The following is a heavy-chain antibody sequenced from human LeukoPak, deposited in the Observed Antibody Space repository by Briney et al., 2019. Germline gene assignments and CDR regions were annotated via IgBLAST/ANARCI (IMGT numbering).Heavy chain of an antibody. CDR1: GYTFTSYY. J-gene: IGHJ6*02. Sequence: GASVKVSCKASGYTFTSYYMHWVRQAPGQGLEWMGIINPSGGSTSYAQKFQGRVTMTRDTSTSTVYMELSSLRSEDTAVYYCAREGPSYYNTYYYYYGMDVWGQGTTVTVSS. CDR3: AREGPSYYNTYYYYYGMDV. CDR2: INPSGGST. V-gene: IGHV1-46*01. D-gene: IGHD3-10*01.